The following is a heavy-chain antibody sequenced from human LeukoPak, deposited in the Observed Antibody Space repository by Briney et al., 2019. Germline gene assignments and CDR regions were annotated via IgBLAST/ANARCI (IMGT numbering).Heavy chain of an antibody. CDR3: ARGIGYSSFGYYMDV. D-gene: IGHD6-13*01. CDR2: MNPNSGNT. Sequence: ASVKVSCKASGYSFTGYYMHWVRQAPGQGLEWMGWMNPNSGNTGYAQKFQGRVTITRNTSISTAYMELSSLRSEDTAVYYCARGIGYSSFGYYMDVWGKGTTVTVSS. CDR1: GYSFTGYY. V-gene: IGHV1-8*03. J-gene: IGHJ6*03.